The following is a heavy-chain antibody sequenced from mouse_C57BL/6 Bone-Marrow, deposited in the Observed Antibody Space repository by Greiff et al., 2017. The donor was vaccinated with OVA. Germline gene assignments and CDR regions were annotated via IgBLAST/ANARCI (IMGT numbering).Heavy chain of an antibody. V-gene: IGHV7-1*01. J-gene: IGHJ1*03. CDR3: ARDNWDWYFDV. CDR1: GFTISDFY. Sequence: EVKLMESGGGLVQSGRSLRLSCATSGFTISDFYMEWVRQAPGKGLEWIAASRNKANDYTTEYSASVKGRFIVSRDTSQSILYLQMNALRAEDTAIYYCARDNWDWYFDVWGTGTTVTVSS. D-gene: IGHD4-1*01. CDR2: SRNKANDYTT.